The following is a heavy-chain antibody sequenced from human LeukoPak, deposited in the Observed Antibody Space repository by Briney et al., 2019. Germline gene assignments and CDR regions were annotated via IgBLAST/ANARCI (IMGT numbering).Heavy chain of an antibody. D-gene: IGHD3-22*01. J-gene: IGHJ4*02. Sequence: GGSLRLSCAASGFTFSSYSMNWVRQAPGKGLEWVSYTSSSSSTIYYADSVKGRFTISRDNAKNSLYLQMNSLRDEDTAVYYCAREDYYDSSGYQNWGQGTLVTVSS. V-gene: IGHV3-48*02. CDR3: AREDYYDSSGYQN. CDR2: TSSSSSTI. CDR1: GFTFSSYS.